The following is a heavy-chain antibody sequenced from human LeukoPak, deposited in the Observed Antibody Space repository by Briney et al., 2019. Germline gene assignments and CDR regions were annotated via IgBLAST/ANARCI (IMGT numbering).Heavy chain of an antibody. V-gene: IGHV1-18*01. D-gene: IGHD5-18*01. CDR2: VSTSNGAT. Sequence: ASVKVSFKTSGYNFNRSTITWVRQAPGQGLEWMGWVSTSNGATNYAEKFQGRVTMTTEAVTKTAYMELRRLTSGDTAMYFCARVSDTSMVTPGFDSWGQGTLVTVS. CDR3: ARVSDTSMVTPGFDS. J-gene: IGHJ4*02. CDR1: GYNFNRST.